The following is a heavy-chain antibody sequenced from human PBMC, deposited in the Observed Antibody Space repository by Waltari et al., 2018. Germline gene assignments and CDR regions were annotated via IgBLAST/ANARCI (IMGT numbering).Heavy chain of an antibody. CDR1: GGSISSSSYY. D-gene: IGHD6-19*01. CDR3: ARHGSSGWYNDFDY. J-gene: IGHJ4*02. Sequence: QLQLQESGPGLVKPSETLSLTCTVSGGSISSSSYYWGWIRQPPGKGLEWIGSIYYSGSPYYNPSLKSRVTISVDTSKNQFSLKLSSVTAADTAVYYCARHGSSGWYNDFDYWGQGTLVTVSS. CDR2: IYYSGSP. V-gene: IGHV4-39*01.